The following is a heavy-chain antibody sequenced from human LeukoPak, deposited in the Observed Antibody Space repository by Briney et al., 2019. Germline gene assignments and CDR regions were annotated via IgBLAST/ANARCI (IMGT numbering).Heavy chain of an antibody. CDR3: AKDQYDSGLFDY. Sequence: GGSLRLSCTTSGFNFRAYWMGWVRQAPGKGLEWVSAISGSGGSTYYADSVKGRFTISRDNSKNTLYLQMNSLRAEDTAVYYCAKDQYDSGLFDYWGQGTLVTVSS. V-gene: IGHV3-23*01. J-gene: IGHJ4*02. D-gene: IGHD3-22*01. CDR1: GFNFRAYW. CDR2: ISGSGGST.